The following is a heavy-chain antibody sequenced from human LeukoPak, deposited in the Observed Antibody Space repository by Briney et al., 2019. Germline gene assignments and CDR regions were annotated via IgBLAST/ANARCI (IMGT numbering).Heavy chain of an antibody. Sequence: PSETLSLTCTVSGGSISSYYWSWIRQPPGKGLEWIGYIYYSGSTNYNPSLKSRVTISVDTSKNQFSLKLSSVTAADTAVYYCARWIGDYGDYWGQGTLVTVFS. D-gene: IGHD2-2*03. CDR2: IYYSGST. CDR3: ARWIGDYGDY. J-gene: IGHJ4*02. V-gene: IGHV4-59*01. CDR1: GGSISSYY.